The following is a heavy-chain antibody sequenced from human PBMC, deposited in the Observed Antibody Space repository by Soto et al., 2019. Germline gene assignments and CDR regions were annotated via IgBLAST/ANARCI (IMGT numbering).Heavy chain of an antibody. CDR3: AKGSGWYVGWFDP. V-gene: IGHV3-23*01. J-gene: IGHJ5*02. CDR2: ISGSGGST. CDR1: GFTFSSYA. Sequence: PGGSLSLSWAASGFTFSSYAMSWVRQAPGKGLEWVSAISGSGGSTYYADSVKGRFTISRDNSKNTLYLQMNSLRAEDTAVYYCAKGSGWYVGWFDPWGQGTLVTVSS. D-gene: IGHD6-19*01.